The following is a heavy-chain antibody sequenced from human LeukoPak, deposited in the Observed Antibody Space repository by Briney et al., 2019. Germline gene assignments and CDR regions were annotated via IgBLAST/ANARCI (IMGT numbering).Heavy chain of an antibody. Sequence: GGSLRLSCAASGFTFSNYWKHWVRQAPGKGLVWVSRINSDGSNTNYADSVKGRFTISRDNAKNTLDLQMNSLRAEDTAVYYCARDLGQYYDTSDNWFDPCGQGTLLTVPS. CDR2: INSDGSNT. D-gene: IGHD3-22*01. CDR3: ARDLGQYYDTSDNWFDP. CDR1: GFTFSNYW. V-gene: IGHV3-74*01. J-gene: IGHJ5*02.